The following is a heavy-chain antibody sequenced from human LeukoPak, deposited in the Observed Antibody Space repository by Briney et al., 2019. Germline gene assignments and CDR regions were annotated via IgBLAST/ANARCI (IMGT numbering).Heavy chain of an antibody. CDR1: GFTVTHYA. Sequence: GGSLRLSCSASGFTVTHYAMHWVSQAPGKGLEYVSAVDANGRTRYYADSVKGRFTISRDHSHNPLYLHMTSLRPEDTAIYYSYCRDALPAWGQGTLVTISS. D-gene: IGHD5-24*01. J-gene: IGHJ5*02. CDR3: YCRDALPA. CDR2: VDANGRTR. V-gene: IGHV3-64D*06.